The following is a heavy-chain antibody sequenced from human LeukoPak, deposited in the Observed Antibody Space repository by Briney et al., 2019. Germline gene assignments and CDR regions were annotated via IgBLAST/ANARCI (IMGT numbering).Heavy chain of an antibody. Sequence: PGGSLRLSCAASGFTFSRYSMNWVRQAPGKELDWVSSISSSSSYIYYADSVKGRFTISSDNAKNSLYLQMNSLRAEDTAVYYCARDIVVVPAAGGHYYGMDVWGQGTTVTVSS. CDR2: ISSSSSYI. V-gene: IGHV3-21*01. J-gene: IGHJ6*02. CDR1: GFTFSRYS. D-gene: IGHD2-2*01. CDR3: ARDIVVVPAAGGHYYGMDV.